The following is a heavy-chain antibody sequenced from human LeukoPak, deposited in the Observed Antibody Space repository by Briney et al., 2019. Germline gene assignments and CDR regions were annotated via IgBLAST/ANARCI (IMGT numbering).Heavy chain of an antibody. CDR3: ARVGMNYYDSSGYYSDY. CDR1: GYTFTGYY. V-gene: IGHV1-2*02. CDR2: INPNSGNT. D-gene: IGHD3-22*01. J-gene: IGHJ4*02. Sequence: ASVKVSCKASGYTFTGYYMHWVRQAPGQGLEWMGWINPNSGNTNYAQKLQGRVTMTTDTSTSTAYMELRSLRSDDTAVYYCARVGMNYYDSSGYYSDYWGQGTLVTVSS.